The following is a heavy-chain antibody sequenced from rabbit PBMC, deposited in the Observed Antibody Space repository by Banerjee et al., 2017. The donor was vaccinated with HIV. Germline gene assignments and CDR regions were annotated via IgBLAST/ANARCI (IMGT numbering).Heavy chain of an antibody. CDR2: IYAGKGST. J-gene: IGHJ4*01. CDR1: GFDFSSYY. CDR3: ARDLYSGSNL. Sequence: QLEESGGDLVKPEGSLTLSCKASGFDFSSYYMSWVRQAPGKGLEWIGIIYAGKGSTDYASWVNGRFTISSDNAQNTVDLQMNSLTAADTATYFCARDLYSGSNLWGQGTLVTVS. V-gene: IGHV1S7*01. D-gene: IGHD1-1*01.